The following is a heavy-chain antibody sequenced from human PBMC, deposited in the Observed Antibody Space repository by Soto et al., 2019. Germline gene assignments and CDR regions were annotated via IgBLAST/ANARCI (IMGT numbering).Heavy chain of an antibody. CDR1: GGSFIGYY. CDR3: ARGKRYYDILTGSVHPGGYYGMDV. CDR2: INHSGST. J-gene: IGHJ6*02. D-gene: IGHD3-9*01. V-gene: IGHV4-34*01. Sequence: KTSETLSLTCAVYGGSFIGYYCSLVRHPPFKWLEWIVEINHSGSTNYNPSLKSRVTISVDTSKNQFSLKLSSVTAADTAVYYCARGKRYYDILTGSVHPGGYYGMDVWGQGTTVTVSS.